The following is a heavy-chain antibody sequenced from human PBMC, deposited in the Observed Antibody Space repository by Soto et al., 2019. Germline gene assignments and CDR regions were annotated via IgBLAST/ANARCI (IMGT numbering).Heavy chain of an antibody. CDR3: ARGLSTLSLEYYFDY. Sequence: ASVKVSCKASGYTFTGYYMHWVRQAPGQGLEWMGWINPNSGGTNYAQKFQGWVTMTRDTSISTAYMELSRLRSDDTAVYYCARGLSTLSLEYYFDYWGQGTLVTVSS. CDR1: GYTFTGYY. D-gene: IGHD3-3*01. CDR2: INPNSGGT. V-gene: IGHV1-2*04. J-gene: IGHJ4*02.